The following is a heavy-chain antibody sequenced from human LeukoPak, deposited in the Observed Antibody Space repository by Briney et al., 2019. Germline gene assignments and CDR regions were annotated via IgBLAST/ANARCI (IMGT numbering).Heavy chain of an antibody. CDR1: GFTFSSYW. V-gene: IGHV3-74*01. D-gene: IGHD3-9*01. J-gene: IGHJ6*04. CDR3: ARGAVLRYFDPYGMDA. CDR2: INSDGSST. Sequence: GGSLRLSCAASGFTFSSYWMHWVRQAPGKGLVWVSRINSDGSSTSYADSVKGRFTISRDNAKNTLYLQMNSLRAEDTAVYYCARGAVLRYFDPYGMDAWGKGTTVTVSS.